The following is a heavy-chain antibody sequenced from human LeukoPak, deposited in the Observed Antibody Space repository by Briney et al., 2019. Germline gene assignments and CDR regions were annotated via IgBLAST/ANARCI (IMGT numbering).Heavy chain of an antibody. CDR3: ARVGRVTGTTLGWFDP. Sequence: TETLSLTCAVYGGSFSGYYWSWIRQPPGKALEWIGEINHSVSTNYNPSLKSRVTISVDTSKNQFSLKLSSVTAADTAVYYCARVGRVTGTTLGWFDPWGQGTLVTVSS. CDR1: GGSFSGYY. J-gene: IGHJ5*02. CDR2: INHSVST. D-gene: IGHD1-20*01. V-gene: IGHV4-34*01.